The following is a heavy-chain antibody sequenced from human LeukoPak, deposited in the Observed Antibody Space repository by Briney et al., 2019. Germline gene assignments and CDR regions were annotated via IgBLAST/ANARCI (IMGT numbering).Heavy chain of an antibody. CDR2: IYYSGST. CDR1: GDXITSGGYF. V-gene: IGHV4-31*03. CDR3: ARGIVGATGYGPPDY. J-gene: IGHJ4*02. Sequence: PSETLSLTCSVSGDXITSGGYFWSWIRQHPGKCLEWIGYIYYSGSTYCNPSLKSRVSISVDTSKKQFSLNLSSVTAADTAVYYCARGIVGATGYGPPDYWGQGTLVTVSS. D-gene: IGHD1-26*01.